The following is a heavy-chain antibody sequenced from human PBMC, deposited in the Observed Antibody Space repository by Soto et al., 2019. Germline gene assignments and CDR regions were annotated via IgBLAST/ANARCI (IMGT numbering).Heavy chain of an antibody. Sequence: PLRLSCTVSYFTFSRYWRHWVRKDPGKGLVWISRISSDGNSTNYADTVKGRFTISRDNAKNTLYLQMNSLRADDTAVYYCASSYGAFDIWGQGTMVTVSS. D-gene: IGHD3-16*01. CDR1: YFTFSRYW. CDR3: ASSYGAFDI. J-gene: IGHJ3*02. V-gene: IGHV3-74*01. CDR2: ISSDGNST.